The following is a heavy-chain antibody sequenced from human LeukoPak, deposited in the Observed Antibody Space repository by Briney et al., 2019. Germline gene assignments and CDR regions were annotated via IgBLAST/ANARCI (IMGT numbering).Heavy chain of an antibody. Sequence: SETLSLTCAVYGGSFSGYYWSWIRQPPGKGLEWIGEINHSGSTNYNPSLKSRVTISVDTYKNQFSLKLSSVTAADTAVYYCARGRGRKTIFGVVIEPTASAFDYWGQGTLVTVSS. J-gene: IGHJ4*02. V-gene: IGHV4-34*01. D-gene: IGHD3-3*01. CDR1: GGSFSGYY. CDR3: ARGRGRKTIFGVVIEPTASAFDY. CDR2: INHSGST.